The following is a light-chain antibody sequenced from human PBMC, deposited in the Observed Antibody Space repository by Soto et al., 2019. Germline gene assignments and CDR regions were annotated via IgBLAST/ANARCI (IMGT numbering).Light chain of an antibody. J-gene: IGLJ2*01. V-gene: IGLV2-23*01. CDR1: SSDIGSYNL. CDR3: CSFAGSGTI. Sequence: QSVLTQPASVSGSPGQSITISCNGTSSDIGSYNLVSWYQQHPGKAPKLMIYEGSKRPSGVSNRFSGSKSGNTASLTISGLQAEDEANYYSCSFAGSGTIFGGGTKLTVL. CDR2: EGS.